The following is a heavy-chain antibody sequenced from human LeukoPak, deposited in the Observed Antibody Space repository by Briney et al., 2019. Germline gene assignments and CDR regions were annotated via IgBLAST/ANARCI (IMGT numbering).Heavy chain of an antibody. Sequence: PGGSLRLSSAASGFTFSSYAMSWVRQAPGKGLEWGSAISGSGGSTYYADSVKGRFTISRDNSKNTLYLQMNSLRAEDTAVYYCELPFRSSWSVGGFDYWGQGTLVTVSS. D-gene: IGHD6-13*01. CDR3: ELPFRSSWSVGGFDY. CDR2: ISGSGGST. CDR1: GFTFSSYA. J-gene: IGHJ4*02. V-gene: IGHV3-23*01.